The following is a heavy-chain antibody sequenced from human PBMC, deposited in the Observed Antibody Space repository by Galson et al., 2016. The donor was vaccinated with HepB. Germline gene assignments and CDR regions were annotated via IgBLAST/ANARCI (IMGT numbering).Heavy chain of an antibody. J-gene: IGHJ4*02. CDR3: ARVIWRPLVWFGELSGLGYFGY. V-gene: IGHV3-7*01. CDR2: IKQDGSEK. CDR1: GFTFSSYW. D-gene: IGHD3-10*01. Sequence: SLRLSCAASGFTFSSYWMSWVRQAPGKGLEWVANIKQDGSEKYYVDSVKGRFTISRDNAKNSLYLQMNSLRAEDTAVYYCARVIWRPLVWFGELSGLGYFGYWGQGTLVTVSS.